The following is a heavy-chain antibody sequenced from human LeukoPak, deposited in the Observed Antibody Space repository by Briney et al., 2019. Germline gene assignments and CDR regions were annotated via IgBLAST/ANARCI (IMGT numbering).Heavy chain of an antibody. CDR2: IYSGGST. CDR3: ARGQPALDY. Sequence: SGGSLRVSCAASGFTVSSNYMSWVRQAPGKGLEWVSVIYSGGSTYYADSVKGRFTISRDNAKNSLYLQMNSLRAEDTAVYYCARGQPALDYWGQGTLVTVSS. J-gene: IGHJ4*02. CDR1: GFTVSSNY. V-gene: IGHV3-66*01. D-gene: IGHD6-13*01.